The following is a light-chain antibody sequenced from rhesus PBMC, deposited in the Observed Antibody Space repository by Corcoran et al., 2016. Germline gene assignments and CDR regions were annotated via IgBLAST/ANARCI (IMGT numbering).Light chain of an antibody. J-gene: IGKJ4*01. CDR2: DPS. CDR3: QQYSSHPPT. Sequence: DIQLTQSPSSLSASVGDTVTITCRASQGISSYLAWYQQKSGKAPKVLLSDPSILQSWVPSRFSGSGSVTEFTLTISSLQPEDFASYHCQQYSSHPPTFGGGTKVEIK. CDR1: QGISSY. V-gene: IGKV1-38*01.